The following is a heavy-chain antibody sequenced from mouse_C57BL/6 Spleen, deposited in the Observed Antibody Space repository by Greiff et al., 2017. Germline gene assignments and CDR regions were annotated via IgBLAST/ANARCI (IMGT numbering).Heavy chain of an antibody. CDR2: IDPSDSET. V-gene: IGHV1-52*01. J-gene: IGHJ4*01. Sequence: QVQLQQSGAELVRPGSSVKLSCKASGYTFTSYWMHWVKQRPIQGLEWIGNIDPSDSETHYNQKFKDKATLTVDKSSSTAYMQLSSLTSEDSAVYYCAKTFYYGNYYAMDYWGQGTSVTVSS. CDR1: GYTFTSYW. D-gene: IGHD2-1*01. CDR3: AKTFYYGNYYAMDY.